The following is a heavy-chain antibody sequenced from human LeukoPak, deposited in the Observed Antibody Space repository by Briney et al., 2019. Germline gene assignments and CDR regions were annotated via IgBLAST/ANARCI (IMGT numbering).Heavy chain of an antibody. J-gene: IGHJ4*02. D-gene: IGHD1-7*01. CDR3: ARVLVAGTGWFDY. CDR1: GFTFSSNW. Sequence: GRSLRLSCAASGFTFSSNWMHWVRQGPGKGLVWVSRINSDGSSTRYADSVKGRFTISRDNAKNTLYLQMNSLRAEDTAVYYCARVLVAGTGWFDYWGQGTLVSVSS. CDR2: INSDGSST. V-gene: IGHV3-74*01.